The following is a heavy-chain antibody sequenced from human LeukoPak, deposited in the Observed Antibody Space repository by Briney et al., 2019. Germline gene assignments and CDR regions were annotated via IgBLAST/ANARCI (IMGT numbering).Heavy chain of an antibody. CDR3: AIWTSGNY. D-gene: IGHD1-1*01. V-gene: IGHV3-7*01. CDR1: QFTFKGSW. Sequence: GGSLRLSCADSQFTFKGSWINCVRQAPGKGLEWVANMDPTGSQKRYVDSVRGRFTISKDNPGASLYLDMHSLRAEDTAIYYCAIWTSGNYWGQGTLVTVSS. J-gene: IGHJ4*02. CDR2: MDPTGSQK.